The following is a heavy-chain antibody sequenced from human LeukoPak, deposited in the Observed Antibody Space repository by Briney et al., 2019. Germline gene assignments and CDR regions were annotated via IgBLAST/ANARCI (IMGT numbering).Heavy chain of an antibody. CDR3: ARRRGYTYGYSTPNWFDP. J-gene: IGHJ5*02. CDR1: GGSFSGHY. V-gene: IGHV4-34*01. D-gene: IGHD5-18*01. CDR2: INDSGTT. Sequence: SETLSLTWAVDGGSFSGHYCSWVRPPPGKGVGWGVEINDSGTTTYNTSLKSRTTLSTDMSKPQFSPRLSSVTPADTALYYRARRRGYTYGYSTPNWFDPWGQGTLPTASS.